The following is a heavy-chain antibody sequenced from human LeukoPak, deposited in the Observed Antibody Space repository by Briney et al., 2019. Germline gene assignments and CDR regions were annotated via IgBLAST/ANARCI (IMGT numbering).Heavy chain of an antibody. CDR1: GYTFTDCY. D-gene: IGHD6-19*01. CDR2: INPNGGGT. CDR3: ARENNSGWYRKAAFDY. Sequence: GASEKVSCKSSGYTFTDCYMHWVRQAPGQGLEWMGWINPNGGGTNFAQSFQGRVTMTRDTSISTAYMELSSLRSDDTAIYYCARENNSGWYRKAAFDYWGQGTLVTVTS. J-gene: IGHJ4*02. V-gene: IGHV1-2*02.